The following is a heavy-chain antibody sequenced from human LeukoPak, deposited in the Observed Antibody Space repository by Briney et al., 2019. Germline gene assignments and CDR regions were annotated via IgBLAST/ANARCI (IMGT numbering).Heavy chain of an antibody. D-gene: IGHD2-15*01. CDR3: AKSGLNRFDY. Sequence: GGALRPSCPPYVFTFSSYAMSWVRQAHGKGRGGVSTSRGRGGSTHYADSVKGRFTISTHNSKNTLYLQMNSLRAEDTAVYYCAKSGLNRFDYWGQGTLVTVSS. CDR2: SRGRGGST. CDR1: VFTFSSYA. V-gene: IGHV3-23*01. J-gene: IGHJ4*02.